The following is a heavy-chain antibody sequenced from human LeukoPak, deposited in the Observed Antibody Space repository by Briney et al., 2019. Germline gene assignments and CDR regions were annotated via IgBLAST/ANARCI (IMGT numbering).Heavy chain of an antibody. CDR3: ARGRIVGATGFDY. V-gene: IGHV3-11*05. Sequence: PGGSLRLSCAASGFTFSDYYMSWIRQAPGKGLEWVSYISSSSSYTNYADSVKGRFTISRDNAKISLYLQMNSLRAEDTAVYYCARGRIVGATGFDYWGQGTLVTVSS. J-gene: IGHJ4*02. D-gene: IGHD1-26*01. CDR1: GFTFSDYY. CDR2: ISSSSSYT.